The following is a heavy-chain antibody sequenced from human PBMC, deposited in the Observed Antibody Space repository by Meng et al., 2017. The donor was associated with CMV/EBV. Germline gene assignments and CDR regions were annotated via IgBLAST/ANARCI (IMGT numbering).Heavy chain of an antibody. D-gene: IGHD2-2*02. Sequence: ESLKISCAASGFTFSSYWMSWVRQAPGKGLEWVANINQGGSEKYYVDSVKGRFTMSRDNAKNSLYLQMSSLTAEDTAVYYCARYCTNTGCYIYDYWGQGTLVTVSS. CDR3: ARYCTNTGCYIYDY. V-gene: IGHV3-7*01. CDR1: GFTFSSYW. CDR2: INQGGSEK. J-gene: IGHJ4*02.